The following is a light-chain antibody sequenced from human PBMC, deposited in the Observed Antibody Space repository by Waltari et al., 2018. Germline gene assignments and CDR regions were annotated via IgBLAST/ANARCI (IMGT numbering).Light chain of an antibody. CDR2: AAS. J-gene: IGKJ2*01. CDR3: QQSYSTPVYT. Sequence: DIQMTQSPSSLSASVGDRVTITCRASQSISSYLNGYQQKPGKAPKLLIYAASSLQSGVPSRFSGSGSETDFTLTISSLQPEDFATYYCQQSYSTPVYTFGQGTKLEI. CDR1: QSISSY. V-gene: IGKV1-39*01.